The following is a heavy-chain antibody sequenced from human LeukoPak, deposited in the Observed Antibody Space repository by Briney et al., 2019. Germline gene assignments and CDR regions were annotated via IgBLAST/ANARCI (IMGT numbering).Heavy chain of an antibody. J-gene: IGHJ4*02. V-gene: IGHV4-39*01. CDR2: IYYSGNT. Sequence: SETLPLTCIVSGGSISTSAYYWGWIRQPPGEGLRWIGSIYYSGNTYYNSSLKSRVTISVDTSTSQFSLRLSSVTAADTAVYYCATMDTAMVNYWGQGTLVTVSS. D-gene: IGHD5-18*01. CDR3: ATMDTAMVNY. CDR1: GGSISTSAYY.